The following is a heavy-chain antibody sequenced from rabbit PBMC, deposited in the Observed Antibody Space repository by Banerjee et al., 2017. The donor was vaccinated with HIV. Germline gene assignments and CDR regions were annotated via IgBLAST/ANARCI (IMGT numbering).Heavy chain of an antibody. CDR1: GFDFRRYY. V-gene: IGHV1S7*01. D-gene: IGHD4-1*01. Sequence: QVKETGGGLVQPGGSLTLSCKASGFDFRRYYLSWVRQAPGKGLEWIGIIDVGEGNTDYASWVNGRFTISSDNAQNTVDLQMSGLTAADTATYFCARDLTDAIGWNFGWWGPGSLVTVS. CDR3: ARDLTDAIGWNFGW. J-gene: IGHJ4*01. CDR2: IDVGEGNT.